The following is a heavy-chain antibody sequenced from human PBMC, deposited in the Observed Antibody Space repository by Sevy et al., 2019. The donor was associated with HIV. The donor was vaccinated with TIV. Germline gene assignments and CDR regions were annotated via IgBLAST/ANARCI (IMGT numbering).Heavy chain of an antibody. J-gene: IGHJ6*02. CDR1: GGSISSYY. Sequence: SETLSLTCTVSGGSISSYYWSWIRQPAGKGLEWIGRIYTSGSTKYNPSLKSRVTMSVDTSKNQFSLKLSSVTAADTAVYYCARGSPVGGDIVVVPAAIHYYYYGMDVWGQGTTVTVSS. CDR3: ARGSPVGGDIVVVPAAIHYYYYGMDV. V-gene: IGHV4-4*07. CDR2: IYTSGST. D-gene: IGHD2-2*02.